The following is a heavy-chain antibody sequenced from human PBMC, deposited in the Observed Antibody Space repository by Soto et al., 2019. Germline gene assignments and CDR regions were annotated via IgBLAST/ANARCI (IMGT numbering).Heavy chain of an antibody. CDR2: ISGSGGST. J-gene: IGHJ3*02. CDR3: AKYFSATYYYDSRSPDAFDI. V-gene: IGHV3-23*01. D-gene: IGHD3-22*01. Sequence: EVQLLESGGGLVQPGGSLRLSCAASGFTFSSYAMSWVRQAPGKGLEWVSAISGSGGSTYYADSVKGRFTISRDNSKITLYLQMNSLRAEDTAVYYCAKYFSATYYYDSRSPDAFDIWGQGTMVTVSS. CDR1: GFTFSSYA.